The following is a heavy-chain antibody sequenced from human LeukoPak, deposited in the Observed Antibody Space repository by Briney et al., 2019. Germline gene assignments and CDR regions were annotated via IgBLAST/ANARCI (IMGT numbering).Heavy chain of an antibody. D-gene: IGHD4-23*01. CDR1: GGTFSSHP. Sequence: GASVKVSCKASGGTFSSHPFTWVRQAPGQGLEWMGEITPIFGTANYAQRFQGRVTITADESTGTVYMELSSLRSDDTALYYCARNSRVASTSGLNYWGQGTLVTVSS. J-gene: IGHJ4*02. CDR2: ITPIFGTA. CDR3: ARNSRVASTSGLNY. V-gene: IGHV1-69*01.